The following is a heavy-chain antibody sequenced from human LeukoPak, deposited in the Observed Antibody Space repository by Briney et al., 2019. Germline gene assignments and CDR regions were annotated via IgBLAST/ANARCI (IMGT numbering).Heavy chain of an antibody. D-gene: IGHD6-6*01. CDR2: RRYDGSNK. CDR1: GFTFSSYG. V-gene: IGHV3-30*02. Sequence: GGSLRLSCAASGFTFSSYGMHWVRQAPGKGLEWVAFRRYDGSNKYYADSVKGRFTISRDNSKKTLYLQMNSLRAEDTAVYYCAKDVSIAAPYFDYWGQGTLVTVSS. J-gene: IGHJ4*02. CDR3: AKDVSIAAPYFDY.